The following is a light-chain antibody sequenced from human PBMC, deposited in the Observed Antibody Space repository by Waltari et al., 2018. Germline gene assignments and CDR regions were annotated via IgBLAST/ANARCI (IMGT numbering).Light chain of an antibody. CDR3: SSQSSNDVVL. V-gene: IGLV2-14*01. Sequence: QSALTQPASVSGSPGQSVTIFCAGTSNDVGGYHSVSWYQEHPGQAPRVISYDVSDRPSGVSVRFSGSKSGNTASLTISGLQAEDEADYYCSSQSSNDVVLFGGGTKLTVL. CDR2: DVS. J-gene: IGLJ2*01. CDR1: SNDVGGYHS.